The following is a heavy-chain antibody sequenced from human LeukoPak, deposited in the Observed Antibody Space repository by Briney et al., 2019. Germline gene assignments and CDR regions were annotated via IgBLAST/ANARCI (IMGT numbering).Heavy chain of an antibody. Sequence: PGGSLRLSCAASGFTFTTYNMHWVRQAPGKGLEWVSYINSRSTTLYYADSVKGRFTVSRDNAKNSLYLQMNSLRVEDTAVYYCARVGYGDYLYFDYWGQGTLVTVSS. CDR1: GFTFTTYN. J-gene: IGHJ4*02. CDR2: INSRSTTL. V-gene: IGHV3-48*01. CDR3: ARVGYGDYLYFDY. D-gene: IGHD4-17*01.